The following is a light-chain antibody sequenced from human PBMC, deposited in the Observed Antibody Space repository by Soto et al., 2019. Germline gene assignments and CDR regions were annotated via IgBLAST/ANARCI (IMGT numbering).Light chain of an antibody. CDR1: QSLVHNDGNTY. Sequence: EIVMTQTPLSSAVTLGQPASISCRSSQSLVHNDGNTYLTWFQQRPGQPPRLLLYKLSNRFSGVPDRFSGSGAGTDFTLKISRVEVEDVGVYYCMQATQYPLTFGQGTKVEIK. CDR3: MQATQYPLT. V-gene: IGKV2-24*01. CDR2: KLS. J-gene: IGKJ1*01.